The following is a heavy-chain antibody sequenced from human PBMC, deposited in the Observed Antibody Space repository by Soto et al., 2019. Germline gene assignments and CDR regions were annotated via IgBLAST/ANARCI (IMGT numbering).Heavy chain of an antibody. V-gene: IGHV1-18*01. Sequence: ASVKVPCKASGYTFTSYGIIWVRQAPGQGLEWMGWISAYNGNTNYAQKLQGRVTITTDTSTSTAYMELRSLRSDDTAVYYCARFLAAAGSLDYWGQGTLVTVSS. CDR2: ISAYNGNT. D-gene: IGHD6-13*01. CDR3: ARFLAAAGSLDY. CDR1: GYTFTSYG. J-gene: IGHJ4*02.